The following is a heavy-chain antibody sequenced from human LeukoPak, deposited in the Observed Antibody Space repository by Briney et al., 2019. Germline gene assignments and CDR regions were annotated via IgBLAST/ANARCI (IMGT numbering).Heavy chain of an antibody. CDR2: INPNSGGT. CDR3: ARDSHYGDYTNWFDP. J-gene: IGHJ5*02. D-gene: IGHD4-17*01. Sequence: ASVKVSCKASGYTFTGYCMHWVRQAPGQGLEWMGRINPNSGGTNYAQKFQGRVTMTRDTSISTAYMELSRLRSDDTAVYYCARDSHYGDYTNWFDPWGQGTLVTVSS. CDR1: GYTFTGYC. V-gene: IGHV1-2*06.